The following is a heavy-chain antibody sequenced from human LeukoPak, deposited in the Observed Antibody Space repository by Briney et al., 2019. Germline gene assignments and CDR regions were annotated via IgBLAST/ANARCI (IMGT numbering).Heavy chain of an antibody. D-gene: IGHD3-22*01. CDR2: IYHSGST. CDR1: GYSISSGYY. V-gene: IGHV4-38-2*02. J-gene: IGHJ4*02. Sequence: SETLSLTCTVSGYSISSGYYWGWIRQPPGKGLEWIGSIYHSGSTYYNPSLKSRVTISVDTSKNQFSLKLSSVTAADTAVYYCARVHDSSGYYIDYWGQGTLVTVSS. CDR3: ARVHDSSGYYIDY.